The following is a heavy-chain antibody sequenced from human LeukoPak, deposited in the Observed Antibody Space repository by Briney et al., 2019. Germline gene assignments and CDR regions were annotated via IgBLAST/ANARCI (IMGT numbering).Heavy chain of an antibody. Sequence: GGSLRLSCAVSGFTFRTYGMHWVRQAPGKGLEWVAIISYDGSNKYYADSVKGRFTISRDNSKNTLYLQMNSLRPEDTAVYYCAKSAPVIRYFDWLTGLDYWGQGTLVTVSS. V-gene: IGHV3-30*18. CDR3: AKSAPVIRYFDWLTGLDY. D-gene: IGHD3-9*01. CDR1: GFTFRTYG. CDR2: ISYDGSNK. J-gene: IGHJ4*02.